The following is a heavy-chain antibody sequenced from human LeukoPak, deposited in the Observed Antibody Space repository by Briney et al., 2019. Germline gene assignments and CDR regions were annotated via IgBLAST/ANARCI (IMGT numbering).Heavy chain of an antibody. CDR3: ATDLIYVDTAMVVRNY. CDR1: GGTFSSYT. V-gene: IGHV1-69*04. CDR2: IIPILGIA. Sequence: RASVKVSCKASGGTFSSYTISWVRQAPGQGLEWMGRIIPILGIANYAQKFQGRVTITADKSTSTAYMELSSLRSEDTAVYYCATDLIYVDTAMVVRNYWGQGTLVTVSS. J-gene: IGHJ4*02. D-gene: IGHD5-18*01.